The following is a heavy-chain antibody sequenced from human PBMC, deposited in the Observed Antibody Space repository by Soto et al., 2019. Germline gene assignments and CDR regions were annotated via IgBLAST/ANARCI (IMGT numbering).Heavy chain of an antibody. CDR3: AKLGPFGVVIAYYFDL. J-gene: IGHJ4*02. D-gene: IGHD3-3*01. V-gene: IGHV3-23*01. CDR1: GFMFSNYA. Sequence: PGGSLRLSCAASGFMFSNYAMSWVRQTPGKGLEWVSVISGGGVSTYYADSVKGRFTISRDNSKNTVYLQMNSLRAEDTAVYYCAKLGPFGVVIAYYFDLWGQGALVTVSS. CDR2: ISGGGVST.